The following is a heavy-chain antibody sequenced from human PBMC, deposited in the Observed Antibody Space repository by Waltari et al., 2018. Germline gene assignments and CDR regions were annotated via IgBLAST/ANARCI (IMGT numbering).Heavy chain of an antibody. D-gene: IGHD3-3*01. CDR2: INWNSGNI. V-gene: IGHV3-9*01. CDR1: GFSFADRA. Sequence: EVQLVESGGGLVQPGRSLRLSCVGSGFSFADRAMHWVRQVPGKGLDWVSGINWNSGNIGYADSVKGRFTISRDNAKNSLYLQINSVRTEDTALYYCTSDAFGNSIGGVFDYWGQGTLVNVSS. CDR3: TSDAFGNSIGGVFDY. J-gene: IGHJ4*02.